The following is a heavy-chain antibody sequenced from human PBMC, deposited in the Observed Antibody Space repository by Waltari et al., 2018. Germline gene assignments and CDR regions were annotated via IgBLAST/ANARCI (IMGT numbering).Heavy chain of an antibody. CDR1: GGTFSSYA. D-gene: IGHD3-3*01. V-gene: IGHV1-69*05. Sequence: QVQLVQSGAEVKKPGSSVKVSCKASGGTFSSYAISWVRQAPGQGLEWMGGIIPIFGTANYAQKFQGRVTITTDESTSTAYMELSSLRSEDTAVYYCARGNTDYDFWSGFPFDYWGQGTLVTVSS. J-gene: IGHJ4*02. CDR2: IIPIFGTA. CDR3: ARGNTDYDFWSGFPFDY.